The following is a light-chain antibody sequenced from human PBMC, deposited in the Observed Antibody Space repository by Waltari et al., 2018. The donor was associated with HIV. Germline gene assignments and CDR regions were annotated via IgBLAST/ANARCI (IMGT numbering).Light chain of an antibody. J-gene: IGKJ2*01. CDR3: QQYYVTPHT. CDR2: WAS. CDR1: QSVLYSSNNQNY. V-gene: IGKV4-1*01. Sequence: DTVMTQSPDSLAVSLGERATINCKSSQSVLYSSNNQNYLAWYQQKPGQPPKLLIYWASTRESGVPDRFGGSRSGTDFTLTISSLQAEDVAVYYCQQYYVTPHTFGQGTKVEIK.